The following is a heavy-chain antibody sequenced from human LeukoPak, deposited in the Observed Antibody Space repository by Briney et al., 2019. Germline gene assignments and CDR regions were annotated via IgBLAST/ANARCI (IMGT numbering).Heavy chain of an antibody. D-gene: IGHD3-9*01. CDR1: GGTFSGYA. CDR3: ARVDDILTGYYTRLNNDAFDI. CDR2: IIPIFGTA. J-gene: IGHJ3*02. V-gene: IGHV1-69*13. Sequence: VASVKVSCKASGGTFSGYAISWVRPAPGQGLEWMGGIIPIFGTANYAQKFQGRVTITADESTSTAYMELSSLRSEDTAVYYCARVDDILTGYYTRLNNDAFDIWGHGTMVTVSS.